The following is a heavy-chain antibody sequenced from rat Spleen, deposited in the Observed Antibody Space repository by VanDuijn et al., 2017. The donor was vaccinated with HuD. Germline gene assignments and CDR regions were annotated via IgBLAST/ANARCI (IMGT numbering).Heavy chain of an antibody. CDR3: TTGYYDGYYLVFDY. Sequence: EVQLVESGGGLVQPGRSLRLSCVASGFTFSDYNMAWVRQTPKKGLEWVASISGGGGSTYYRDSVKGRFTISRDNAKSSLYLQMDSLRSEDTATYYCTTGYYDGYYLVFDYWGQGVMVTVSS. J-gene: IGHJ2*01. D-gene: IGHD1-12*03. CDR2: ISGGGGST. V-gene: IGHV5-20*01. CDR1: GFTFSDYN.